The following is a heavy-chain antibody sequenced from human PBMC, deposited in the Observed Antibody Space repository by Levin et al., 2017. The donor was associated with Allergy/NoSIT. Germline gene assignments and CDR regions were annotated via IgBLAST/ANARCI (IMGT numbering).Heavy chain of an antibody. D-gene: IGHD1-7*01. J-gene: IGHJ4*02. CDR1: GFTFSSYW. CDR3: ARDLNWNYGVEFDY. CDR2: IKQDGSEK. V-gene: IGHV3-7*01. Sequence: LSLTCAASGFTFSSYWMSWVRQAPGKGLEWVANIKQDGSEKYYVDSVKGRFTISRDNAKNSLYLQMNSLRAEDTAVYYCARDLNWNYGVEFDYWGQGTLDTVSS.